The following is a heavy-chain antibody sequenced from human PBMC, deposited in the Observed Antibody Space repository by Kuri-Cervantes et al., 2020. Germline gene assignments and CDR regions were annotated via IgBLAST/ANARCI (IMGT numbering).Heavy chain of an antibody. V-gene: IGHV1-69*13. D-gene: IGHD2-15*01. J-gene: IGHJ6*03. Sequence: SVKVSCKASGGTFSSYAISWVRQAPGQGLEWMGGIIPIFGTANYAQKFQGRVTITADESTSTAYMELSSLRSEDTAVYYCATALRGYCSGGSCYTLGVYYMDVWGKGTLVTVSS. CDR2: IIPIFGTA. CDR3: ATALRGYCSGGSCYTLGVYYMDV. CDR1: GGTFSSYA.